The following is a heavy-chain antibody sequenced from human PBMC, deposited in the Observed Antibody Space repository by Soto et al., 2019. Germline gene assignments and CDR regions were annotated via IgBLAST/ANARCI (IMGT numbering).Heavy chain of an antibody. V-gene: IGHV3-15*01. D-gene: IGHD6-25*01. Sequence: EVQLVESGGGLVKPGGSLRLSCSVSGLRFSDAWLTWVRQTPGRGLEWIGRIKSKGSGGTIDYAPPVQGRFTISRDDSRSMLYLQIKSLKSEDTGVYHCTHIAAFTPNDAFFTWGQGTVVIVSS. CDR3: THIAAFTPNDAFFT. CDR2: IKSKGSGGTI. J-gene: IGHJ3*02. CDR1: GLRFSDAW.